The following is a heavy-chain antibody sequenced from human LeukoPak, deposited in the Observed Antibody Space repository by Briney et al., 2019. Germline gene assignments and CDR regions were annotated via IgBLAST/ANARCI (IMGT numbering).Heavy chain of an antibody. J-gene: IGHJ4*02. D-gene: IGHD1-1*01. CDR2: IYSGVPT. Sequence: PSETLSLTCTTSGVSISRFYWSWVRQPPGKGLEWIGNIYSGVPTYFNPSLKSRVVISVDTSKNQFSLNLTSVTAADTAMYYCVQTTGWPGFDYWGQGFWSPSRQ. V-gene: IGHV4-4*09. CDR3: VQTTGWPGFDY. CDR1: GVSISRFY.